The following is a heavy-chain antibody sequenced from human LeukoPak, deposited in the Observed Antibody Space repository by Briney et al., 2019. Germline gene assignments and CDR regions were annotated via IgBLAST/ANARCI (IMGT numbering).Heavy chain of an antibody. CDR1: GFSLRDYN. J-gene: IGHJ4*02. V-gene: IGHV3-48*01. D-gene: IGHD1-14*01. CDR3: ARGVEPLAANTLAY. CDR2: ISGSSGTI. Sequence: GGSLRLSCAASGFSLRDYNLNWVRQAPGKGLEWIAYISGSSGTIFYADSVQGRFTISRDNSKNTLYLEMNSLSPDDTAVYYCARGVEPLAANTLAYWGQGTLVTVSS.